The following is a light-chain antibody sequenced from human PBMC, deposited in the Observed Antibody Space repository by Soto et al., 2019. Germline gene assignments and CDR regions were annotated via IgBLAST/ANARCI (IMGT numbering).Light chain of an antibody. CDR2: GAS. CDR3: QQYGSSGT. CDR1: QSVSSTS. V-gene: IGKV3-20*01. Sequence: EIVLTQSPGTLCLSPGERATLSCRASQSVSSTSLAWYQQKPGQAPRLLIYGASNRATGIPDRFSGSGSGTDFTLTISRLEPEDFAGYYCQQYGSSGTSGQGTKVDIK. J-gene: IGKJ1*01.